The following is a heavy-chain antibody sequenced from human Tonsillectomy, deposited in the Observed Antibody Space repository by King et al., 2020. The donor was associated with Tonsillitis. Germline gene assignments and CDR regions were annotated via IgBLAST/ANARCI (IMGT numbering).Heavy chain of an antibody. CDR2: IYYSEST. J-gene: IGHJ4*02. Sequence: VQLQESGPGLVKPSETLSLTCTVSGGSISTYYWSWIRQTPGKGLEWIGDIYYSESTNYNPSLKSRVTISLETSKNQFSLKLSSVTAADTAVYYCARVAGTYGGFGQLYFDYWGQGTLVTVSS. D-gene: IGHD2-8*01. CDR1: GGSISTYY. V-gene: IGHV4-59*01. CDR3: ARVAGTYGGFGQLYFDY.